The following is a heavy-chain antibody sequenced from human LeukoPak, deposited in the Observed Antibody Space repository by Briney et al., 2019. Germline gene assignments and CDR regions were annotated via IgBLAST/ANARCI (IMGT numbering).Heavy chain of an antibody. J-gene: IGHJ4*02. CDR2: ISGSGGST. CDR3: AKDGKKYGSTWDFDY. CDR1: GFTFSSYA. D-gene: IGHD6-13*01. V-gene: IGHV3-23*01. Sequence: PGGSLRLSCAASGFTFSSYAIIWVRQAPGKGLEWVSNISGSGGSTHYADSVKGRFTISRNNSKNALYLQMNRLRAEDTAVYYCAKDGKKYGSTWDFDYWGQGTLVTVSS.